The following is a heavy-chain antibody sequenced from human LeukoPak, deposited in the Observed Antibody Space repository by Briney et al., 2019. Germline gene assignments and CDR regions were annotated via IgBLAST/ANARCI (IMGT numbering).Heavy chain of an antibody. CDR2: IYYSGST. D-gene: IGHD6-13*01. V-gene: IGHV4-59*01. CDR3: ASLSSRSYEFDY. CDR1: GGSIRSYY. Sequence: SETLSLTCTASGGSIRSYYWSWLRQPPGKGLEWIGYIYYSGSTNYNPSLKSRVTMSLDMSKNQLSLKLSSVTAADTAVYYCASLSSRSYEFDYWGQGTLVTVSS. J-gene: IGHJ4*02.